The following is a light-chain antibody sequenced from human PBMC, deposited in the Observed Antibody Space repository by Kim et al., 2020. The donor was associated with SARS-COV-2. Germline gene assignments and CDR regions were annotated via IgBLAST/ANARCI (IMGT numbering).Light chain of an antibody. CDR1: QSVSVW. Sequence: SGSVGDGVTLTCRASQSVSVWVAWFQQKPGKAPQLLVYKASTLASGDPSRVRGSGSGTEFTLAISSLQPDDFATYYCQQYITYPYTFGQGTKLEI. V-gene: IGKV1-5*03. J-gene: IGKJ2*01. CDR2: KAS. CDR3: QQYITYPYT.